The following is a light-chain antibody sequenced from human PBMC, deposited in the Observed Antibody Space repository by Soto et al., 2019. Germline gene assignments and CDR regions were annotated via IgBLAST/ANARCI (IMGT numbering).Light chain of an antibody. Sequence: DIQMTQSPSTMSGSVGDRVTITCRASQGINSFFAWYQQKPGKAPKLLIYKASSLESGVPSRFSGSGSGTDFTLTISSLQPEDFATYYCQQLNSYPQTFGPGTKVDN. CDR1: QGINSF. CDR3: QQLNSYPQT. J-gene: IGKJ3*01. V-gene: IGKV1-5*03. CDR2: KAS.